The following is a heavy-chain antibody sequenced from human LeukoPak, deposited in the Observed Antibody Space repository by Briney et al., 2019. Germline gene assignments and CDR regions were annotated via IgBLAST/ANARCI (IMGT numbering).Heavy chain of an antibody. J-gene: IGHJ3*02. CDR3: ARAGDYGSGSCAFDM. V-gene: IGHV3-74*01. CDR2: IRSDGST. D-gene: IGHD3-10*01. Sequence: GGSLRLSCAASGFTFSSYWMHWVRQAPRQGLVWVSRIRSDGSTTYADSVKGRFTISRDNAKNTLYLQMNSLRAEDTAVYYCARAGDYGSGSCAFDMWGQGTMVTVSS. CDR1: GFTFSSYW.